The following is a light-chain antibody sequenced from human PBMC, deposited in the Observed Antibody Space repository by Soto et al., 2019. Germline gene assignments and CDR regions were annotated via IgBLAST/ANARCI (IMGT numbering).Light chain of an antibody. J-gene: IGKJ4*01. CDR1: QSIGSN. CDR3: YQYIHWPLS. V-gene: IGKV3-15*01. Sequence: EILMTQSPATLSVSPGERATLSCRASQSIGSNLAWYQQKPGQAPRLLLYGASTRATGIPPSFSGSGSGTEFTLTISSLQSEDFAVYYCYQYIHWPLSFGGGTKVEIK. CDR2: GAS.